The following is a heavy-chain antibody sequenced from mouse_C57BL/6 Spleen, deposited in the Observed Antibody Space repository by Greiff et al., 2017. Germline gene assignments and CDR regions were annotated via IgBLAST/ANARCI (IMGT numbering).Heavy chain of an antibody. Sequence: VQLQESGPELVKPGASVKISCKASGYAFSSSWMNWVKQRPGKGLEWIGRIYPGDGDTNYNGKFKGKATLTADKSSSTAYMQLSSLTSEDSAVYFCAMIPLSYFDYWGQGTTLTVSS. CDR1: GYAFSSSW. J-gene: IGHJ2*01. CDR2: IYPGDGDT. D-gene: IGHD2-4*01. V-gene: IGHV1-82*01. CDR3: AMIPLSYFDY.